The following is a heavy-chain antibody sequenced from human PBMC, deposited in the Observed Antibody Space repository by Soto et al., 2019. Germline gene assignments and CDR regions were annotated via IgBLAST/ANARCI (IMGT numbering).Heavy chain of an antibody. CDR3: ARATLDYWFDP. CDR1: GFTFSRYE. J-gene: IGHJ5*02. V-gene: IGHV3-48*03. Sequence: GGSLRLSCAASGFTFSRYEMNWVRQAPGKGLEWVSYISSSGSTIHYADSVKGRFTISRDNAKNSLYLQMNSLRAEDTAVYYCARATLDYWFDPWGQGTLVTVSS. CDR2: ISSSGSTI. D-gene: IGHD3-3*01.